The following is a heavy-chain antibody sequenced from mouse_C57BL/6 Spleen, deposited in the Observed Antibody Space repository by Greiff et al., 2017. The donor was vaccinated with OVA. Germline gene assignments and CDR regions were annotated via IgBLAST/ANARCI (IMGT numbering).Heavy chain of an antibody. V-gene: IGHV1-64*01. J-gene: IGHJ2*01. Sequence: QVQLQQPGAELVKPGASVKLSCKASGYTFTSYWMHWVKQRPGQGLEWIGMIYPNSGSTNYNEKFKSKATLTVDKSSSTAYMHLSSLTSEDSAVEDCATAYYEGDVADYWGQGTTLTVSS. D-gene: IGHD2-10*01. CDR1: GYTFTSYW. CDR2: IYPNSGST. CDR3: ATAYYEGDVADY.